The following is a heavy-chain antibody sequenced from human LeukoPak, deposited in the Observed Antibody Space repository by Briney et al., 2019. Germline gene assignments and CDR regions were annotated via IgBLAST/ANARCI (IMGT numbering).Heavy chain of an antibody. V-gene: IGHV3-48*04. CDR3: ARDGVEFYNWFDP. CDR2: ISAISSSST. D-gene: IGHD2-21*01. Sequence: GGSLRLSCAASGFTFSSYSMNWVRQAPGKGLERVSYISAISSSSTYYADSVKGRFTISRDNAKNSLYLQMNSLRAEDTAVYYCARDGVEFYNWFDPWGQGTLVTVSS. CDR1: GFTFSSYS. J-gene: IGHJ5*02.